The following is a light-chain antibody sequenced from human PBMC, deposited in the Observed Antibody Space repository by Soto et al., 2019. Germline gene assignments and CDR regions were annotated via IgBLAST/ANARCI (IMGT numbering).Light chain of an antibody. V-gene: IGLV1-44*01. CDR3: AAWDDSLDGPV. CDR1: SSNIGSNT. J-gene: IGLJ3*02. CDR2: SNN. Sequence: QPVLTQPPSASGAPGQRVTISCSGSSSNIGSNTVNWYQQFPGTAPRVLMYSNNQRPSGVPDRFSGSKSGTSVFLAISGLQSDDEADYYCAAWDDSLDGPVFGVGTKLTVL.